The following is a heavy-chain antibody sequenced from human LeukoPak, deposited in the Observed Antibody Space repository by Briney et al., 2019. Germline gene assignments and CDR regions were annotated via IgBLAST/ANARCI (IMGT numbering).Heavy chain of an antibody. CDR3: AKDPRNLLYCSRTSGYFDY. D-gene: IGHD2-2*01. CDR2: ISGRGGST. CDR1: GFTFSSYD. Sequence: GGSLRLSCAASGFTFSSYDMSWVRQAPGKGLEWVSAISGRGGSTYYADSVKGRFTISRDNSKNTLYLQMNSLRAEDTAVYYCAKDPRNLLYCSRTSGYFDYWGQGTLVTVSS. V-gene: IGHV3-23*01. J-gene: IGHJ4*02.